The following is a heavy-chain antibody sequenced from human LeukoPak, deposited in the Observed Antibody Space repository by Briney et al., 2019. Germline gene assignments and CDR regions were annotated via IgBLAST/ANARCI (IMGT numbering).Heavy chain of an antibody. CDR3: ARVGCGGDCFTNWYFDL. D-gene: IGHD2-21*02. J-gene: IGHJ2*01. CDR2: IIPIFGTA. CDR1: GGTFSSYA. V-gene: IGHV1-69*05. Sequence: GASVTVSCKASGGTFSSYAISWVRQAPGQGLEWMGGIIPIFGTANYAQKFQGRVTITTDESTSTAYMELSSLRSEDTAVYYCARVGCGGDCFTNWYFDLWGRGTLVTVSS.